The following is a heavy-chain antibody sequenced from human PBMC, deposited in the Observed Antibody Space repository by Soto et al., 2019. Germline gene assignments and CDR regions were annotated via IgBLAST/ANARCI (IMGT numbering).Heavy chain of an antibody. V-gene: IGHV1-3*01. J-gene: IGHJ6*02. CDR3: AIGLLWFGEFPLYYYYYGMDV. CDR1: GYTFSNFA. D-gene: IGHD3-10*01. CDR2: INDGNWNT. Sequence: ASVKVSCKASGYTFSNFAIHWVRQAPGQRLEWMGWINDGNWNTKYSQKLQGRVTITRDTSASTAYMELSSLRSEDTAVYYCAIGLLWFGEFPLYYYYYGMDVWGQGTTVTVSS.